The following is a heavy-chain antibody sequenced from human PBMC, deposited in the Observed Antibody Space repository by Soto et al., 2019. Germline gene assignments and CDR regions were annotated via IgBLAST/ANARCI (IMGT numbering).Heavy chain of an antibody. J-gene: IGHJ6*02. V-gene: IGHV3-33*01. CDR3: ARDGQSLAPYALDV. Sequence: QVQVVESGGGVVQPGRSLRLSCTASGFTFSGHAMHWVRQPPGKGLEWVAQIWYDGSNKYYADSVKGRFTISRDNSKNTLDVPMDSLRVEDTAVYYCARDGQSLAPYALDVWGQGTSVTVSS. CDR2: IWYDGSNK. CDR1: GFTFSGHA. D-gene: IGHD6-19*01.